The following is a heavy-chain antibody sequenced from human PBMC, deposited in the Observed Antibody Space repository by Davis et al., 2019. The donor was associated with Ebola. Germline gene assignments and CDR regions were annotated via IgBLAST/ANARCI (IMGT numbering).Heavy chain of an antibody. D-gene: IGHD3-10*01. CDR1: GYSFTSYW. J-gene: IGHJ2*01. CDR3: ARLYGPGHYLNWYFNL. V-gene: IGHV5-10-1*01. Sequence: PGGSLRLSCKGSGYSFTSYWISWVRQMPGKGLEWMGRIDPSDSYTNYSPSFQGHVTISADKSISTAYLQWNSLQASDTAVYYCARLYGPGHYLNWYFNLWGRGTLVTVSS. CDR2: IDPSDSYT.